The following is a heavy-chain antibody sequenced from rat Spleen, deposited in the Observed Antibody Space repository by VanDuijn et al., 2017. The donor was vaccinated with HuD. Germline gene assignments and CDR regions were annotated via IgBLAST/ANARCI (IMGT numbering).Heavy chain of an antibody. CDR2: ISYSGST. J-gene: IGHJ2*01. CDR3: ARNGYSSFGY. Sequence: EVQLQESGPGLVKPSQSVSLTCSVTGYSITSNYWGWIRKFPGNKMEWIGHISYSGSTSYNQSLKSRISITRDTSKNQFFLQLNSVTTEDTATYYCARNGYSSFGYWGQGVMVTVSS. V-gene: IGHV3-1*01. D-gene: IGHD1-4*01. CDR1: GYSITSNY.